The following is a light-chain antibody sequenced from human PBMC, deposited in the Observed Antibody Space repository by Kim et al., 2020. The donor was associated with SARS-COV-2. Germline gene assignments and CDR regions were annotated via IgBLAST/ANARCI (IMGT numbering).Light chain of an antibody. J-gene: IGKJ5*01. CDR3: QQYDNLPIT. CDR2: GAS. V-gene: IGKV1-33*01. Sequence: DIQMTQSPSSLSASVGDRVTITCQASQDISNFLNWYQQKPGKAPKLLIYGASNLETGVPSRFSGSGSGTDYTFTISSLQPEDIATYYCQQYDNLPITFGQGTHWRLN. CDR1: QDISNF.